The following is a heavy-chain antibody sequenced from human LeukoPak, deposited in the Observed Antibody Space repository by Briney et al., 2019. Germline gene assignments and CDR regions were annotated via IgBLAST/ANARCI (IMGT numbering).Heavy chain of an antibody. J-gene: IGHJ2*01. CDR2: FNPKSGGT. CDR3: ARDPGLKGSYWYFDL. CDR1: GYTFTDYY. V-gene: IGHV1-2*02. Sequence: ASVKLSCKASGYTFTDYYMHWVRQAPGQRPEWMGWFNPKSGGTNYAQKYQGRVTMTRDTSISTAYMEVSRLRSDDTAVYYCARDPGLKGSYWYFDLWGRGTLVTVPS. D-gene: IGHD3/OR15-3a*01.